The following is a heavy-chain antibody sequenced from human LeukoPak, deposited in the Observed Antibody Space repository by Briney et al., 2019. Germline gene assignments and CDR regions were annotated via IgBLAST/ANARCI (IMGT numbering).Heavy chain of an antibody. J-gene: IGHJ4*02. V-gene: IGHV4-34*01. CDR3: TRETGAYYDSSGITH. CDR1: GGSFSGYY. Sequence: SETLSLTCAVYGGSFSGYYWSWIRQPPGKGLGWIGEINHSGSTNYNPSLKSRVTISVDTSKNQFSLKLSSVTVADTAVYYCTRETGAYYDSSGITHWGQGTLVTVSS. D-gene: IGHD3-22*01. CDR2: INHSGST.